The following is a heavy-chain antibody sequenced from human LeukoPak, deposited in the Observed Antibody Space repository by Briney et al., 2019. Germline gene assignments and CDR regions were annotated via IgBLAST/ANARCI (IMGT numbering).Heavy chain of an antibody. J-gene: IGHJ4*02. Sequence: ASVKVSCKASNFIFNNYGISWVRQAPGQGLEWMGWISVYNDNTKYSQNLQGRVTLTTEKSTNTAYMELSSLRSEDTAVYYCARDREVGASGLYYFDYWGQGTLVTVSS. V-gene: IGHV1-18*01. CDR3: ARDREVGASGLYYFDY. CDR2: ISVYNDNT. CDR1: NFIFNNYG. D-gene: IGHD1-26*01.